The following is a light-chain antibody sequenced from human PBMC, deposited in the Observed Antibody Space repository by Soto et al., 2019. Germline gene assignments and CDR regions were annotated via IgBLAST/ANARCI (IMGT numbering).Light chain of an antibody. CDR1: QSISNW. J-gene: IGKJ4*01. V-gene: IGKV1-5*01. Sequence: MKQSPSALSAKVGDRVTITCRASQSISNWLAWYQQKPGKAPKLLIYDASSLESGVPSRFSGSGSGTKFTLTIASLQPDDFATYYCQQYNSYSPLTFGGRTNV. CDR2: DAS. CDR3: QQYNSYSPLT.